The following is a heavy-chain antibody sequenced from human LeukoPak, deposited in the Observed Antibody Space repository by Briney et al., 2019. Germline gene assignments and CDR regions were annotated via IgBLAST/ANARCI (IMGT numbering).Heavy chain of an antibody. CDR3: ARAEMATGDFDY. V-gene: IGHV4-30-4*01. CDR1: GVSISSGDYY. CDR2: IYYSGST. Sequence: SQTLSLTCTVSGVSISSGDYYWSWIRQPPGKGLEWIGYIYYSGSTYYNPSLKSRVTISVDTSKNQFSLKLSSVTAADTAVYYCARAEMATGDFDYWGQGTLVTVSS. J-gene: IGHJ4*02. D-gene: IGHD5-24*01.